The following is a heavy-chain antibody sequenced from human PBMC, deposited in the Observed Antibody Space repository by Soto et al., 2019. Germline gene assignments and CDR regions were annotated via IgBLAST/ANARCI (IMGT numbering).Heavy chain of an antibody. CDR1: GFTFSSYA. D-gene: IGHD3-22*01. CDR2: IPYDGSNK. J-gene: IGHJ4*02. Sequence: PGGSLRLSCAASGFTFSSYAMHWVRQAPGKGLEWVAVIPYDGSNKYYADSVKGRFTISRDNSKNTLYLQMNSLRAEDTAVYYCARGDHYDSSGYIDYWGQGTLVTVSS. CDR3: ARGDHYDSSGYIDY. V-gene: IGHV3-30-3*01.